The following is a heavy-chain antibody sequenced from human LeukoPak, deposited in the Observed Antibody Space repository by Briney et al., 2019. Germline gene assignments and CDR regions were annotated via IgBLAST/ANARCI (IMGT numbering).Heavy chain of an antibody. CDR3: ALSPLGAAGTWSGLFDY. Sequence: SETLSLTCAVSGYSISSGYYWGWIRQPPGKGLEWIGSISPSGSTFYNPSLKSRVTISVDTSKNQFSLKLRSVTAADTAVYYCALSPLGAAGTWSGLFDYWGQGTLLTVSS. CDR1: GYSISSGYY. CDR2: ISPSGST. D-gene: IGHD6-13*01. V-gene: IGHV4-38-2*01. J-gene: IGHJ4*02.